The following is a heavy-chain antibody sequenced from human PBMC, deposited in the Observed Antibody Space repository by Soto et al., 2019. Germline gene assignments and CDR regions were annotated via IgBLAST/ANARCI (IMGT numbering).Heavy chain of an antibody. J-gene: IGHJ4*02. D-gene: IGHD4-17*01. CDR2: IIPKFSAS. CDR3: ARRMTTFLDF. Sequence: QVQLVQSGAEVKKPASSVRVSCKASGASYSDYAIAWVRQAPGQGLEWMGGIIPKFSASKYAQKFHGRLTITADESTSTSYMEPNSITYDDTAAYYCARRMTTFLDFWGQGTLVTVSS. V-gene: IGHV1-69*01. CDR1: GASYSDYA.